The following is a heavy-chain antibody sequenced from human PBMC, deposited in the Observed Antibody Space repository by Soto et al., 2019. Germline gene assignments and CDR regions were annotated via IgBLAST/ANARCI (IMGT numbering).Heavy chain of an antibody. V-gene: IGHV3-74*01. Sequence: EVRLVESGGGLVQPGGSLRLSCAASGFTLSTYWMHWVRQVPGKGLVWVSRISSGGTYTNYADSVKGRFTISRDSARNTLFLQMNYLTGEDTAVYYCARTFVDGMAGFGPWGQGTLVTVSS. J-gene: IGHJ5*02. CDR2: ISSGGTYT. CDR1: GFTLSTYW. D-gene: IGHD2-15*01. CDR3: ARTFVDGMAGFGP.